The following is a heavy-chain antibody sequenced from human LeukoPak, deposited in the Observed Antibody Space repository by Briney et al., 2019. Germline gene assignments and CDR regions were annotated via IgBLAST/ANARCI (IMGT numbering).Heavy chain of an antibody. V-gene: IGHV1-69*01. Sequence: SVKVSCKASGGTFSSYAISWVRQAPGQGLEWMGGIIPIFGTANYAQKFQGRVTFTADESTSTAYMELSSLRSEDTAVYYCARVRSYGSGSYYSYYFDYWGQGTLVTVSS. CDR3: ARVRSYGSGSYYSYYFDY. CDR1: GGTFSSYA. CDR2: IIPIFGTA. D-gene: IGHD3-10*01. J-gene: IGHJ4*02.